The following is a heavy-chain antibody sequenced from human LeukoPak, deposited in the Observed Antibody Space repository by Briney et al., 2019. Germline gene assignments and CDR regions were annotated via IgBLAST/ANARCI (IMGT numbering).Heavy chain of an antibody. J-gene: IGHJ4*02. D-gene: IGHD6-19*01. CDR2: ISGSGGST. CDR1: GFTFSSYA. CDR3: ARVTGYSSGWYGY. Sequence: GGSLRLSCAASGFTFSSYAMSWVRQAPGKGLEWVSAISGSGGSTYYADSVKGRFTISRDNSKNTLYLQMNSLRAEDTAVYYCARVTGYSSGWYGYWGQGTLVTVSS. V-gene: IGHV3-23*01.